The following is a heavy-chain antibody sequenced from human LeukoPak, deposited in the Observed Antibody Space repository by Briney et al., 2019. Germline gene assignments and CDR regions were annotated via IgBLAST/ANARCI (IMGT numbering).Heavy chain of an antibody. CDR1: GGSISSGGYS. D-gene: IGHD3-10*01. CDR2: IYHSGST. V-gene: IGHV4-30-2*01. CDR3: ARAARTYYGSGSFPGWFDP. J-gene: IGHJ5*02. Sequence: SQTLSLTCAVSGGSISSGGYSWSWIRQPPGKGLEWIGYIYHSGSTYYNPSLKSRVTISVDRSKNQFSLKLSSATAADTAVYYCARAARTYYGSGSFPGWFDPWGQGTLVTVSS.